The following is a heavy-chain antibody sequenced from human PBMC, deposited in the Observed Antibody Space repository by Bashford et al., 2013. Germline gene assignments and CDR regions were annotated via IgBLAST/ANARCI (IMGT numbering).Heavy chain of an antibody. Sequence: VRQASRARGWSGGSYWFDGSNEYYADSVKGRCTISRDNSENTLYLQMNSLRVDDTAVYYCARGKSGNSGWYLGAFDIWGQGDNGHRLL. V-gene: IGHV3-33*01. CDR3: ARGKSGNSGWYLGAFDI. J-gene: IGHJ3*02. D-gene: IGHD6-19*01. CDR2: WFDGSNE.